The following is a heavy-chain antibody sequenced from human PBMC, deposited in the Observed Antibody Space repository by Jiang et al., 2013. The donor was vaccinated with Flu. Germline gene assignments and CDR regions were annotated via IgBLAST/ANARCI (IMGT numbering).Heavy chain of an antibody. D-gene: IGHD4-17*01. V-gene: IGHV3-23*01. J-gene: IGHJ4*02. CDR3: AKDPAPYGDYVGYYFDY. Sequence: VRLSCAASGFTFSSYAMSWVRQAPGKGLEWVSAISGSGGSTYYADSVKGRFTISRDNSKNTLYLQMNSLRAEDTAVYYCAKDPAPYGDYVGYYFDYWGQGTLVTVSS. CDR1: GFTFSSYA. CDR2: ISGSGGST.